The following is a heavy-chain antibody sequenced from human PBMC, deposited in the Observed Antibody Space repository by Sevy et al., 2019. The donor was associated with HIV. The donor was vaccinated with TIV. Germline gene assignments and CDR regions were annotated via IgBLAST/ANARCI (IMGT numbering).Heavy chain of an antibody. J-gene: IGHJ6*02. Sequence: SETLSLTCAVSGYSISSGYYWGWIRQPPGKGLEWIGSIYHSGSTYYNPSLKSRVTISVDTSKNQFSLKLSSVTAADPAVYYCARVSPDIVVVPAARSGYYYYYGMDVWGQGTTVTVSS. V-gene: IGHV4-38-2*01. CDR3: ARVSPDIVVVPAARSGYYYYYGMDV. CDR1: GYSISSGYY. CDR2: IYHSGST. D-gene: IGHD2-2*01.